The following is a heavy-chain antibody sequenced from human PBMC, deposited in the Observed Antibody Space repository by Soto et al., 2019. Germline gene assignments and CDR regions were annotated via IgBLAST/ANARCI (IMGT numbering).Heavy chain of an antibody. CDR1: GGSISSYY. V-gene: IGHV4-59*01. J-gene: IGHJ5*02. D-gene: IGHD3-10*01. CDR2: IYYSGST. CDR3: ARVEVRGVIIGWLDP. Sequence: SETLSLTCTVSGGSISSYYWSWIRQPPGKGLEWIGYIYYSGSTNYNPSLKSRVTISVDTSKNQFSLKLSSVTAADTAVYYCARVEVRGVIIGWLDPWGQGTLVTVPS.